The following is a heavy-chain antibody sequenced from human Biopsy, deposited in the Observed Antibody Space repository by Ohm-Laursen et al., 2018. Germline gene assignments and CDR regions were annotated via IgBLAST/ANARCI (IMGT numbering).Heavy chain of an antibody. J-gene: IGHJ4*02. CDR1: GGSISSFY. CDR3: ARRGSGGRSFDH. D-gene: IGHD2-15*01. Sequence: PGTLSPTCSVSGGSISSFYWTWIRQPPGKGPEWIGDISDSGSTNYRPSLKSRVIISVDTSKNQFSLNLSSVTAADTAVYYCARRGSGGRSFDHWGQGTLVTVSS. V-gene: IGHV4-59*08. CDR2: ISDSGST.